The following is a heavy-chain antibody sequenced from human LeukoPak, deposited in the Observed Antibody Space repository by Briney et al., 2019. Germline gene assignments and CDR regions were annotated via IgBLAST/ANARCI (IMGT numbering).Heavy chain of an antibody. V-gene: IGHV3-23*01. Sequence: GGSLRLSCAASGFTFSSYAMSWVRQAPGKRLEWVSAISGSGGSTYSADSVKGRFTISRDNSKNTLYLQMNSLRAEDTAVYYCAKEDYGCSSTSCYPLFDYWGQGTLVTVSS. J-gene: IGHJ4*02. CDR3: AKEDYGCSSTSCYPLFDY. CDR1: GFTFSSYA. CDR2: ISGSGGST. D-gene: IGHD2-2*01.